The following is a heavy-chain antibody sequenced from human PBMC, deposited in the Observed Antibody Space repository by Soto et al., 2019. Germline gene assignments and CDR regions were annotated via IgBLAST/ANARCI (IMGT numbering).Heavy chain of an antibody. Sequence: GGSLRLSCAASGFTFSGSAMHWVRQASGKGLEWVGRIRSKANSYAAAYAASVKGRFTISRDDSKNTAYLQMNSLKTEETAVYYCTRIGARFNYYYMDVWGKGTTVTVSS. CDR2: IRSKANSYAA. J-gene: IGHJ6*03. CDR3: TRIGARFNYYYMDV. CDR1: GFTFSGSA. V-gene: IGHV3-73*01.